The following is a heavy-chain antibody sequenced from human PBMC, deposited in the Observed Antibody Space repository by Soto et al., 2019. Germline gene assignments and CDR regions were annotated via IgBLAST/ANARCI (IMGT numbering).Heavy chain of an antibody. CDR2: IYYSGST. J-gene: IGHJ4*02. D-gene: IGHD6-13*01. CDR3: ATPLYSSSWYYYFDY. V-gene: IGHV4-39*01. CDR1: GGSISSSSYY. Sequence: QLQLQESGPGLVKPSETLSLTCTVSGGSISSSSYYWGWIRQPPGKGLEWIGSIYYSGSTYYNPSLKSRVTISVDTSKNQFSLKLSSVTAADTAVYYCATPLYSSSWYYYFDYWGQGTLVTVSS.